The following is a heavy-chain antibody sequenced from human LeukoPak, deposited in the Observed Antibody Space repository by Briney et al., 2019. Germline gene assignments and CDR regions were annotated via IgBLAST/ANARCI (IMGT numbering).Heavy chain of an antibody. CDR3: ARLAAGRWFDP. CDR2: IYYSGST. J-gene: IGHJ5*02. Sequence: SETLSLTCTVSGGSISSYDWSWIRQPPGKGLEWIGYIYYSGSTNYTPSLKSRVTISVDTSKNQFSLKLSSVTAADTAVYYCARLAAGRWFDPWGQGTLVTVSS. D-gene: IGHD6-13*01. V-gene: IGHV4-59*08. CDR1: GGSISSYD.